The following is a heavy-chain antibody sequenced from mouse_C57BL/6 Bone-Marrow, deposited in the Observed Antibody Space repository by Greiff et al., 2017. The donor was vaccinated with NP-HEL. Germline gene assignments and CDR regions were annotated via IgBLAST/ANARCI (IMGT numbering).Heavy chain of an antibody. CDR2: IRNKANGYTT. J-gene: IGHJ1*03. CDR1: GFTFTDYY. Sequence: EVQGVESGGGLVQPGGSLSLSCAASGFTFTDYYMSWVRQPPGKALEWLGFIRNKANGYTTEYSASVKGRFTISRDNSQSILYLQMNALRAEDSATYYCARYGQLRRGHWYFDVWGTGTTVTVSS. D-gene: IGHD3-2*02. CDR3: ARYGQLRRGHWYFDV. V-gene: IGHV7-3*01.